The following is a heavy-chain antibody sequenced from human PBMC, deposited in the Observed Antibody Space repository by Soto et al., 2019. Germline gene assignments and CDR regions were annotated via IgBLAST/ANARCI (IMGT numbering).Heavy chain of an antibody. CDR1: GFAVSSKY. V-gene: IGHV3-53*01. D-gene: IGHD6-19*01. J-gene: IGHJ4*02. Sequence: EVQLVESGGGLIQPGGSLRLSCAASGFAVSSKYMTWVRQAPGKGLEWVSVIYGGGTTYYADSVKGRFTISRDTSKNTWYLQMNSLVDEDTAVYYCVQTTGWPGFDFWGQGTLVTVSS. CDR2: IYGGGTT. CDR3: VQTTGWPGFDF.